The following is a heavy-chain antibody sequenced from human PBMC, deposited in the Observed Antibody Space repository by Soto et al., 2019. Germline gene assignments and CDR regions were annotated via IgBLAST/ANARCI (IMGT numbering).Heavy chain of an antibody. J-gene: IGHJ6*03. D-gene: IGHD3-3*01. CDR3: ARVVESGTTIFGVVRYYYYYMDV. V-gene: IGHV4-39*02. Sequence: SETLSLTCTVSGGSISSSSYYWGWIRQPPGKGLEWIGSISYSGSTYYNPSLKSRVTISVDTSKNHFSLKLSSVTAADTAVYYCARVVESGTTIFGVVRYYYYYMDVWGKGTTVTVSS. CDR1: GGSISSSSYY. CDR2: ISYSGST.